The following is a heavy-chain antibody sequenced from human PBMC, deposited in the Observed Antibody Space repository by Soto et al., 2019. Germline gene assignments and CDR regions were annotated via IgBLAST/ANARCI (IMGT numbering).Heavy chain of an antibody. J-gene: IGHJ4*02. CDR2: ISYDGSNK. CDR1: GFPFTTYG. V-gene: IGHV3-30*03. Sequence: QVQLVESGGGVVQPGTSLRLSCAASGFPFTTYGMHWVREAPTKGLDWVAVISYDGSNKYYADSVRGRFTISRDNSKNTLFLPMTRLTPEATAFYSCVGGPSYFDYRGQGTLVTVSS. D-gene: IGHD3-10*01. CDR3: VGGPSYFDY.